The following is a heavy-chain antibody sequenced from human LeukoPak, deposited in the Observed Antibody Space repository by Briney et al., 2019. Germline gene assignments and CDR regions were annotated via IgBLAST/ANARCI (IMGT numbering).Heavy chain of an antibody. J-gene: IGHJ4*02. CDR3: ARSPMVRGIIAHFDD. Sequence: GGSLRLSCAASGFTFSTYWMSWVGQAPGKGLEWVAIIKEDGSEKYYMNSVKGRFTISRDNAKNSLYLQLHSLRAEDTAVYYCARSPMVRGIIAHFDDWGQGTLVTVSS. V-gene: IGHV3-7*01. CDR2: IKEDGSEK. D-gene: IGHD3-10*01. CDR1: GFTFSTYW.